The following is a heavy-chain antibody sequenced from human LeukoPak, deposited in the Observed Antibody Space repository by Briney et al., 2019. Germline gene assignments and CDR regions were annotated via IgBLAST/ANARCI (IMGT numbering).Heavy chain of an antibody. V-gene: IGHV3-21*01. CDR1: GFTFSSYS. Sequence: GGSLRLSCGASGFTFSSYSMKWVRQAPGKGREWVSSISSSSSYIYYADSVKGRFTISRDNAKNSLYLQMNSLRAEDTAVYYCARDPRLGATRGLADYWGQGTLVTVSS. CDR3: ARDPRLGATRGLADY. CDR2: ISSSSSYI. J-gene: IGHJ4*02. D-gene: IGHD1-26*01.